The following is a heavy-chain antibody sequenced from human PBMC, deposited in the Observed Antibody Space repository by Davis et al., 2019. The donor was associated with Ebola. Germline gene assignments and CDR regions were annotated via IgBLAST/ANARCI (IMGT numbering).Heavy chain of an antibody. Sequence: SETLSLTCAVYGGSFSGYYWSWIRQPPGKGLEWIGEINHSGSPNYNPSLKSRVTISVDTSKNQFPLKLSTVTAADTAVYYCAREEGYCSGGSCYSGYFDYWGQGTLVTVSS. CDR1: GGSFSGYY. V-gene: IGHV4-34*01. CDR2: INHSGSP. D-gene: IGHD2-15*01. CDR3: AREEGYCSGGSCYSGYFDY. J-gene: IGHJ4*02.